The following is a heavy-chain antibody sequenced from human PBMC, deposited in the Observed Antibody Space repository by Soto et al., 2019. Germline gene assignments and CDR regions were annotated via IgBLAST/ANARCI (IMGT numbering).Heavy chain of an antibody. CDR1: GFTVSSNY. V-gene: IGHV3-53*01. CDR2: IYSGGST. CDR3: ARARSDPYYYYGMDV. Sequence: GSLRLSCAASGFTVSSNYMSWVRQAPGKGLEWVSVIYSGGSTYYADSVKGRFTISRDNSKSTLYLQMNSLRAEDTAVYYCARARSDPYYYYGMDVWGQGTTVTVSS. J-gene: IGHJ6*02.